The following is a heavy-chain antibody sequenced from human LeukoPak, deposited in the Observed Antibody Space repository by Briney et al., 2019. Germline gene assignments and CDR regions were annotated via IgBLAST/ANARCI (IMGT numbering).Heavy chain of an antibody. CDR3: ARFQVGATRYDAFDI. V-gene: IGHV1-2*02. CDR1: GYTFTGYY. CDR2: INPNSGGT. J-gene: IGHJ3*02. D-gene: IGHD1-26*01. Sequence: ASVKVSCKASGYTFTGYYMHWVRQAPGQGLEWMGWINPNSGGTNYAQEFQGRVTMTRDTSISTAYMELSRLRSDDTAVYYCARFQVGATRYDAFDIWGQGTMVTVSS.